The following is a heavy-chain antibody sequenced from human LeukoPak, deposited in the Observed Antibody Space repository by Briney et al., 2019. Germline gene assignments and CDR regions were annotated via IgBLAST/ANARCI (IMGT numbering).Heavy chain of an antibody. Sequence: SETLSLTCTVSGASMSSYYWTWIRQPPGKGLEWIGYIYSSGSTNSNPSLKSRVTMSVDTSKNQFSLILSSVTAADTAAHYCARGGEPGLADWGQGTLVTVSS. CDR3: ARGGEPGLAD. J-gene: IGHJ4*02. CDR2: IYSSGST. D-gene: IGHD4-17*01. V-gene: IGHV4-59*03. CDR1: GASMSSYY.